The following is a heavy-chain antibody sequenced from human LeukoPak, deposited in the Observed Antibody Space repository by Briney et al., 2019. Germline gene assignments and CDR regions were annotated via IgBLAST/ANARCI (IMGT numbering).Heavy chain of an antibody. V-gene: IGHV3-9*01. Sequence: GGSLTLFCAASGFTFDVYAMHWVRHARGKGREWVSGIRWNSDSIGYADSVKGRFTISRDNAKNSLYLQMNSLRAEDTALYYCAKDIGCLRVFSAFDIWVQGTMVTVSS. CDR3: AKDIGCLRVFSAFDI. D-gene: IGHD5/OR15-5a*01. J-gene: IGHJ3*02. CDR2: IRWNSDSI. CDR1: GFTFDVYA.